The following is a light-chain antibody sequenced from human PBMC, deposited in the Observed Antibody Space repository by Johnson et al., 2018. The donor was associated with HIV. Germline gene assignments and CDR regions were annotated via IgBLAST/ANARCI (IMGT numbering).Light chain of an antibody. CDR1: SSNIGKNH. CDR2: END. Sequence: QSVLTQPPSVSAAPGQKVTISCSGSSSNIGKNHVSWYQQFPGTAPKLLVYENDKRPSGIPDRFSGSKSGTSATLGITGLQTGAAPDYYCGTWDSSLSAGEYVFGTGTKVSVL. J-gene: IGLJ1*01. V-gene: IGLV1-51*02. CDR3: GTWDSSLSAGEYV.